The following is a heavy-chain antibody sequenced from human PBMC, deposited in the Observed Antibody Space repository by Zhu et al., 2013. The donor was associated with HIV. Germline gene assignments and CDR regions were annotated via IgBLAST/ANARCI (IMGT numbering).Heavy chain of an antibody. V-gene: IGHV1-2*02. CDR3: AREVGGYFQH. Sequence: QVQLVQSGAEVQKPGASVKVSCKASGFSFCGYYIHWVRPGPWDTGLSGWDGSTLXVVNTNYAQNFQGRVTMTRDTSISTVYMDLTRLTYDDTAVYYCAREVGGYFQHWGQGTLVTVSS. CDR1: GFSFCGYY. J-gene: IGHJ1*01. CDR2: STLXVVNT.